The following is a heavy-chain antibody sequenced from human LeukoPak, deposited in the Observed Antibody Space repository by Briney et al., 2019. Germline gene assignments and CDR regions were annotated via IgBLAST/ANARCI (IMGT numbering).Heavy chain of an antibody. D-gene: IGHD4-23*01. J-gene: IGHJ4*02. V-gene: IGHV1-18*01. Sequence: PGASVKVSCKASGYTFTSYGISWVRQAPGQGLEWMGWISTYNGNTNYAQKLQGRVTLTIDTSTSTAYMELRSLRSDDTAVYFCATGVRWDFDYWGQGSLVTVSS. CDR1: GYTFTSYG. CDR3: ATGVRWDFDY. CDR2: ISTYNGNT.